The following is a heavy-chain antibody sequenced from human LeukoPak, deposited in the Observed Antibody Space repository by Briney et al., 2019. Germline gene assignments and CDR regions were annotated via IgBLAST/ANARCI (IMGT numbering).Heavy chain of an antibody. CDR3: ARTEPQHAFDI. Sequence: SETLSLTCTVSGGSISSYYWSWIRQPPGKGLEWIGYIYYSGSTNYNPSLKSRVTISVDTSKNQFSLKLSSVTAADTAVYCCARTEPQHAFDIWGQGTMVTVSS. CDR2: IYYSGST. D-gene: IGHD2-2*01. CDR1: GGSISSYY. J-gene: IGHJ3*02. V-gene: IGHV4-59*01.